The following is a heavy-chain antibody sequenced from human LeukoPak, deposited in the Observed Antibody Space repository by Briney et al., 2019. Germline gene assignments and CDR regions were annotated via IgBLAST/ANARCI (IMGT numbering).Heavy chain of an antibody. J-gene: IGHJ6*02. V-gene: IGHV4-4*07. CDR2: IYTSGST. D-gene: IGHD6-13*01. CDR3: ARVSYLLAAAGTSYYYGMDV. CDR1: GGSISSYY. Sequence: SETLSLTCTVSGGSISSYYGSWIRQPAGKGLEWIGRIYTSGSTNYNPSLKSRVPMSVDTSKNQFSLKLSSVTAADTAVYYCARVSYLLAAAGTSYYYGMDVWGQGTTVTVSS.